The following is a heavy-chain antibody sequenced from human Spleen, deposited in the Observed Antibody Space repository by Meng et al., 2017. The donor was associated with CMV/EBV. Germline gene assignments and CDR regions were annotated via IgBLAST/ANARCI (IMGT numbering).Heavy chain of an antibody. CDR2: IYYSGST. Sequence: SETLSLTCTVSGGSISSYYWSWIRQPPGKGLEWIGYIYYSGSTNYNPSLKSRVTISVDTSKNQFSLQLSSVTAADTAVYYCARRLGYCSSTSCYRGYFQHWGQGTLVTVSS. CDR1: GGSISSYY. CDR3: ARRLGYCSSTSCYRGYFQH. J-gene: IGHJ1*01. D-gene: IGHD2-2*01. V-gene: IGHV4-59*12.